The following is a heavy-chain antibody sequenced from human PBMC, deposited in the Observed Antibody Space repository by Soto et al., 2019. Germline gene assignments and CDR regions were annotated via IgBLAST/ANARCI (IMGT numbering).Heavy chain of an antibody. V-gene: IGHV4-59*01. CDR3: ARKRGIAVATNWFDP. CDR1: GGSISSYH. CDR2: FYYSGST. D-gene: IGHD6-19*01. Sequence: SETLSLTCTVSGGSISSYHWSWIRQPPGKGLEWIGYFYYSGSTKYNPSLKSRVTMSADKSKNQFSLKLSSVTAADTAVYYCARKRGIAVATNWFDPWGQGTLVTVSS. J-gene: IGHJ5*02.